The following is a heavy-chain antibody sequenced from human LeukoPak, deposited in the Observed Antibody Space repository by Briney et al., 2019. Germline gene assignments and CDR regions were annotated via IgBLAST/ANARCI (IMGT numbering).Heavy chain of an antibody. CDR1: GFTFSNAW. Sequence: GSLRLSCAASGFTFSNAWMSWIRQPPGKGLEWIGEINHSGSTNYNPSLKSRVTISVDTSKNQFSLKLSSVTAADTAVYYCAVLDSSGYHTWGQGTLVTVSS. CDR2: INHSGST. CDR3: AVLDSSGYHT. J-gene: IGHJ5*02. D-gene: IGHD3-22*01. V-gene: IGHV4-34*08.